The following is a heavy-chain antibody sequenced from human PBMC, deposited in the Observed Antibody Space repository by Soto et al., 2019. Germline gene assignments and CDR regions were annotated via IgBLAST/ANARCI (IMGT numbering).Heavy chain of an antibody. CDR2: INHSGST. J-gene: IGHJ6*02. CDR3: ARTEGYYGMGV. Sequence: SETLSLTCAVYGGSFSGYYWSWIRQPPGKGLEWIGEINHSGSTNYNPSLKSRVTISVDTSKNQFSLKLSSVTAADTAVYYCARTEGYYGMGVWGQGTTVTVSS. CDR1: GGSFSGYY. V-gene: IGHV4-34*01.